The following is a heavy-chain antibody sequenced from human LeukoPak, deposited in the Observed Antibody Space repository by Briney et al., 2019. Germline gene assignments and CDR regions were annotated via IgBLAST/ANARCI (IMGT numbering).Heavy chain of an antibody. CDR3: ARATRKPVVRYYMDV. CDR2: MSPNSGNT. Sequence: ASVKVSCKASGYTFTSYDINWVRQATGQGLEWMGWMSPNSGNTGYAQKFQGRVTMTRNTSISTAYMELSSLRSEDTAVYYCARATRKPVVRYYMDVWGKGTTVTVSS. J-gene: IGHJ6*03. V-gene: IGHV1-8*01. D-gene: IGHD1-14*01. CDR1: GYTFTSYD.